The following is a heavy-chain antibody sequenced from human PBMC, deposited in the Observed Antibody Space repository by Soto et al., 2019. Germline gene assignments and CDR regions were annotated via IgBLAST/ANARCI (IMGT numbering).Heavy chain of an antibody. D-gene: IGHD2-15*01. J-gene: IGHJ4*02. V-gene: IGHV3-9*01. CDR1: GFTFGDYA. CDR2: LSWNNGGI. Sequence: EVQLVESGGGLVQPGRSLRLSCAASGFTFGDYAMHWVRQAPGKGLEWVYGLSWNNGGIDYADSVRGRFTISRDNANNSLYLQMNSRRAEDTALYYGVKWRYSSDTGSFDHWGQGTLVTVSS. CDR3: VKWRYSSDTGSFDH.